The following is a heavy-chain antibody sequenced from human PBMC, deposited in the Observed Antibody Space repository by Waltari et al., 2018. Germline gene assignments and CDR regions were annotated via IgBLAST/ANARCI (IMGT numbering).Heavy chain of an antibody. V-gene: IGHV4-59*01. CDR1: GGSISSYY. J-gene: IGHJ5*02. CDR3: ARNGDYYDSSGSRWFDP. D-gene: IGHD3-22*01. CDR2: IYYSGST. Sequence: QVQLQESGPGLVKPSETLSLTCTVSGGSISSYYWSWIRQPPGKGLEWIGYIYYSGSTNYNPSLKSRVTISVDTSKNQFSLKLSSVTAADTAVYYWARNGDYYDSSGSRWFDPWGQGTLVTVSS.